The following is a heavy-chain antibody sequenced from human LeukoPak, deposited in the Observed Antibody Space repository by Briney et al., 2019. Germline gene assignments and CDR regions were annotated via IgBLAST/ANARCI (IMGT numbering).Heavy chain of an antibody. Sequence: SETLSLTCTVSGGSTFSYYWSWIRQPPGKGLEWIGYIYYSGSTNYNPSLKSRVTISVDTSKNQFSLKLSSVTAADTAVYYCARGSFYSGWYVDYWGQGTLVTVSS. V-gene: IGHV4-59*01. CDR3: ARGSFYSGWYVDY. D-gene: IGHD6-19*01. CDR1: GGSTFSYY. J-gene: IGHJ4*02. CDR2: IYYSGST.